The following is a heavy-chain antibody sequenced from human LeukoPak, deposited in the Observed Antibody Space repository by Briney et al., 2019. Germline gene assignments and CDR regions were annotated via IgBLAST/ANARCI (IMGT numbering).Heavy chain of an antibody. CDR1: GFTFSSYA. CDR3: TTDPFIVGATEGVY. Sequence: GGSLRLSCAASGFTFSSYAMSWVRQAPGKGLEWVSAISGSGGSTYYADSVKGRFTISRDNSKNTLYLQMNSLKTEDTAVYYCTTDPFIVGATEGVYWGQGTLVTVSS. V-gene: IGHV3-23*01. J-gene: IGHJ4*02. D-gene: IGHD1-26*01. CDR2: ISGSGGST.